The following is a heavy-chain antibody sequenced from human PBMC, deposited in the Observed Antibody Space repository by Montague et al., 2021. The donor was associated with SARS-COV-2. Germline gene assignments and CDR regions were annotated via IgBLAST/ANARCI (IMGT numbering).Heavy chain of an antibody. CDR1: GGSFSNKY. J-gene: IGHJ4*02. CDR3: ARALMSGSYYWGLDY. Sequence: SETLSLTCAVYGGSFSNKYWPWIRQPPGKGLERIGEINLTGSTNYYPSLTRRVTISVDTSKTQFSLKVSSVTAAATAVSYCARALMSGSYYWGLDYWGQGTLVTVSS. D-gene: IGHD1-26*01. CDR2: INLTGST. V-gene: IGHV4-34*01.